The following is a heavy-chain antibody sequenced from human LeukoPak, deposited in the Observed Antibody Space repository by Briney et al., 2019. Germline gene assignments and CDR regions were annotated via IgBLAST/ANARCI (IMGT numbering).Heavy chain of an antibody. Sequence: GGSLRLSCAASGFTFSGYGIHWVRQAPGRGLEWVAVIWAGDGRRTYYADSVRGRFTVSRDNTKNTVYLQMNSLRAEDTAVYYCARDDYGSGSGRWVYWGQGTLVTVSS. CDR3: ARDDYGSGSGRWVY. CDR1: GFTFSGYG. D-gene: IGHD3-10*01. CDR2: IWAGDGRRT. J-gene: IGHJ4*02. V-gene: IGHV3-33*01.